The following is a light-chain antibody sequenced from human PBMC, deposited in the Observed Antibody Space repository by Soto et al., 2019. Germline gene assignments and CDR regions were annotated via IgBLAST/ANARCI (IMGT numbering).Light chain of an antibody. Sequence: SYELTQPPSVSVSPGQTARITCSGDALPKQYAYWYQQKPGQAPVLVIYKDSERPSGIPERFSGSSSGTTVTLTISGVQAEDEADYYCQSPDSRGTYVVFGGGTKLTVL. J-gene: IGLJ2*01. CDR2: KDS. CDR1: ALPKQY. CDR3: QSPDSRGTYVV. V-gene: IGLV3-25*03.